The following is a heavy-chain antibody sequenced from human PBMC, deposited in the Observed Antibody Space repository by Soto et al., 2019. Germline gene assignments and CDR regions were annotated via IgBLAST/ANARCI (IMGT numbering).Heavy chain of an antibody. J-gene: IGHJ4*02. V-gene: IGHV3-9*01. Sequence: EVQLVESGGGLVQPGRSLRLSCAASGFTFDDYAMHWARQAPGKGLEWVSGISWNSGSIGYADSVKGRFTISRDNAKNSLYLQMYSLRAEDTALYYCAKGYDFWSGTIDYWGQGTLVTVSS. CDR3: AKGYDFWSGTIDY. CDR2: ISWNSGSI. D-gene: IGHD3-3*01. CDR1: GFTFDDYA.